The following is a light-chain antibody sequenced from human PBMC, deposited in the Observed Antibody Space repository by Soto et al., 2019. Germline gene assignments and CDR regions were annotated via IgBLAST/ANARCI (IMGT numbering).Light chain of an antibody. CDR2: AAS. V-gene: IGKV3-20*01. Sequence: EVVLTQSPGTLSLSAGERATLSCRASQSVANNHLAWYQQKPGQAPRLLIYAASTRAAGIPDRFSGSGSGTAFSLPISRLEPEDFGVFFCHHYGRSPIFTFGPGTTVDIK. CDR3: HHYGRSPIFT. J-gene: IGKJ3*01. CDR1: QSVANNH.